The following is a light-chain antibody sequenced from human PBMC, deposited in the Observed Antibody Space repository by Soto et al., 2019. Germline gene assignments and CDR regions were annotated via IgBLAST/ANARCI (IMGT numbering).Light chain of an antibody. CDR3: SSYAGSNNYV. CDR1: SSDVGGYNY. CDR2: GVT. V-gene: IGLV2-8*01. J-gene: IGLJ1*01. Sequence: QSVLTQPPSASGSPGQSVTISCTGTSSDVGGYNYVSWYQQHPGKAPKLMIYGVTKRPSGVPDRFSGSKSSNTASLTVSGLQAEDEAYYYCSSYAGSNNYVFGTGTKLTVL.